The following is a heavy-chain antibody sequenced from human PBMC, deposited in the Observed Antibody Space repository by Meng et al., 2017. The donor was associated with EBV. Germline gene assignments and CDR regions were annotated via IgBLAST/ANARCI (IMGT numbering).Heavy chain of an antibody. Sequence: QFHVVQCGDEGKKPGASVTVSCKASGYTFTSYGIRWVRQAPGQGLEWMGWISAYNGNTNYAQKLQGRVTMTTDTSTSTAYMELRSLRSDDTAVYYCARGLDYFDYWGQGTLVTVSS. CDR1: GYTFTSYG. CDR3: ARGLDYFDY. V-gene: IGHV1-18*01. CDR2: ISAYNGNT. J-gene: IGHJ4*02.